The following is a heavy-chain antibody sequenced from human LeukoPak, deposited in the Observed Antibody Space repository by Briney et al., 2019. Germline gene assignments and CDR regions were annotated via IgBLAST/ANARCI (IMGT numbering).Heavy chain of an antibody. Sequence: GGSLRLSCAASGFSVSSNYINWVRPAPGKGLERVSVIYSGGGTYYADSVKGRFSISSDNSKNTLYLQMNNLRAEDTAVYYCARDGSGGYRNRGVFDIWGQGTMVTVSS. CDR3: ARDGSGGYRNRGVFDI. CDR1: GFSVSSNY. J-gene: IGHJ3*02. D-gene: IGHD5-18*01. CDR2: IYSGGGT. V-gene: IGHV3-53*01.